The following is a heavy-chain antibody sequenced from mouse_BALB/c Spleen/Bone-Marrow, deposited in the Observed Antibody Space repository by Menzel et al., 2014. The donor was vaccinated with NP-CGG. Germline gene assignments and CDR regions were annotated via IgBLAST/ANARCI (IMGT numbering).Heavy chain of an antibody. CDR2: INPGSGGI. V-gene: IGHV1-54*01. D-gene: IGHD1-1*01. J-gene: IGHJ4*01. CDR3: ARELVRGMDY. Sequence: QVQLQQPRAELVRPGTSVKVSCKASGYAFTNYWLEWIKQRPGQGLEWIGVINPGSGGINYNEKFKGKATLTADKSSSTAYMQLSNLTSDDSAVYFCARELVRGMDYWGQGTSVTVSS. CDR1: GYAFTNYW.